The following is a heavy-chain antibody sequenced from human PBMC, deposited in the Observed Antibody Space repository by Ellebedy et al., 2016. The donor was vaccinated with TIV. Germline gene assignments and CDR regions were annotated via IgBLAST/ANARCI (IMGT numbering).Heavy chain of an antibody. CDR1: GFTVTSNY. J-gene: IGHJ5*02. D-gene: IGHD2-2*01. V-gene: IGHV3-53*01. CDR3: ARSVLAYARGWPWFDP. CDR2: IYAGGNT. Sequence: GESLKISCAASGFTVTSNYMHWFRQAPGKGLEWVAAIYAGGNTYYANSVTGRFTISRDRNKNTLYLDMNNLRAEDTAVYYCARSVLAYARGWPWFDPWGQGTLVTVSS.